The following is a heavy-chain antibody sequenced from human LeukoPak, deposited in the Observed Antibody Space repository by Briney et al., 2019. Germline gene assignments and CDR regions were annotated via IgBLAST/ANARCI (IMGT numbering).Heavy chain of an antibody. J-gene: IGHJ5*02. CDR1: GGSISSSSYS. V-gene: IGHV4-39*01. CDR2: IYYSGST. CDR3: ARQAAVVVIHWFDP. D-gene: IGHD3-22*01. Sequence: PSETLSLTCTVSGGSISSSSYSWGWIRQPPGKGLEWIGSIYYSGSTYYNPSLKSRVTISVDTSKDQFSLKLSSVTAADTAVCYCARQAAVVVIHWFDPWGQGTLVTVSS.